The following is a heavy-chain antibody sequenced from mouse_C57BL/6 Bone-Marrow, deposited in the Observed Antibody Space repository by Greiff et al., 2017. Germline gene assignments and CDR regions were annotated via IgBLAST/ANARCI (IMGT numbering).Heavy chain of an antibody. J-gene: IGHJ3*01. Sequence: QVQLKESGPGLVQPSQSLSITCTVSGFSLTSYGVHWVRQSPGQGLEWLGVIWSGGSTDYNAAFISRLSISKDNSKSQVFFKMNSLQADDSAIYYCARNYGQLRLPAYWGQGTLVTVSA. D-gene: IGHD3-2*02. CDR2: IWSGGST. CDR1: GFSLTSYG. V-gene: IGHV2-2*01. CDR3: ARNYGQLRLPAY.